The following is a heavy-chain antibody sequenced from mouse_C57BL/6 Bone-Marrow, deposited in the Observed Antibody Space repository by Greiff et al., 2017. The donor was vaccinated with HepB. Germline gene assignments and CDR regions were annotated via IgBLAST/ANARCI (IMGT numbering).Heavy chain of an antibody. V-gene: IGHV1-69*01. Sequence: QVQLKQPGAELVMPGASVKLSCKASGYTFTSYWMHWVKQRPGQGLEWIGEIDPSDSYTNYNQKFKGKSTFTVDKSSSTAYMQLSILTSEDSAVYYCARGGIYYGSFDYWGQGTTLTVSS. J-gene: IGHJ2*01. CDR2: IDPSDSYT. CDR3: ARGGIYYGSFDY. D-gene: IGHD1-1*01. CDR1: GYTFTSYW.